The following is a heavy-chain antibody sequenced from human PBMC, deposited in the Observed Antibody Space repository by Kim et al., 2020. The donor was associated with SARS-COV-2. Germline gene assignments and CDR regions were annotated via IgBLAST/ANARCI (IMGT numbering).Heavy chain of an antibody. CDR3: ASSHVDWLLFPQYWFDP. D-gene: IGHD3-9*01. J-gene: IGHJ5*02. Sequence: GGSLRLSCAASGFTFSSYSMNWVRQAPGKGLEWVSYISSSSSTIYYADSVKGRFTISRDNAKNSLYLQMNSLRAEDTAVYYCASSHVDWLLFPQYWFDPWGQGTLVTVSS. V-gene: IGHV3-48*04. CDR2: ISSSSSTI. CDR1: GFTFSSYS.